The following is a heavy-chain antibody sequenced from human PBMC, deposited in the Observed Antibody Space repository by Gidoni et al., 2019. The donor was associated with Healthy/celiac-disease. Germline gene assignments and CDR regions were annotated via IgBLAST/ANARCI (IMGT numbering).Heavy chain of an antibody. Sequence: QVQLQESGPGLVKPSETLSLTCTVSGASISSYYWSWIRQPPGKGLEWIGYIYYSGSTNYNPSLKSRVTISVDTSKNQFSLKLSSVTAADTAVYYCARDYGDYGLGPFDYWGQGTLVTVSS. J-gene: IGHJ4*02. CDR1: GASISSYY. V-gene: IGHV4-59*01. D-gene: IGHD4-17*01. CDR3: ARDYGDYGLGPFDY. CDR2: IYYSGST.